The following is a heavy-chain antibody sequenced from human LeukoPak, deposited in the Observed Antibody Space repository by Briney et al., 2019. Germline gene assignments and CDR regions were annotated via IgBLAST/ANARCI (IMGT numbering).Heavy chain of an antibody. D-gene: IGHD4-23*01. V-gene: IGHV3-30*18. CDR3: AKDGHYGGNPVVFGY. CDR2: ISYDGSNK. J-gene: IGHJ4*02. CDR1: GFTFSSYG. Sequence: GGSLRLSCAASGFTFSSYGMHWVRQAPGKGLEWGAVISYDGSNKYYADSVKGRFTISRDNSKNTLYLQMNSLRAEDTAVYYCAKDGHYGGNPVVFGYWGQGTLVTVSS.